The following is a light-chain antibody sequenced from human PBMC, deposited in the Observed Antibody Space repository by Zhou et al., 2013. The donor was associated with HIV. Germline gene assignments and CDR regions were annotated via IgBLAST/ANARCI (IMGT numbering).Light chain of an antibody. CDR3: QQYGGSPLVT. V-gene: IGKV3-20*01. J-gene: IGKJ4*01. Sequence: EIVLTQSPGSLSLSPGERATLSCRASQGVSSNLAWYQQKPGQPPRLLIYGASSRATGIPERFSGSGSGTDFILTISRLESEDFAVYYCQQYGGSPLVTFGGGTRVE. CDR1: QGVSSN. CDR2: GAS.